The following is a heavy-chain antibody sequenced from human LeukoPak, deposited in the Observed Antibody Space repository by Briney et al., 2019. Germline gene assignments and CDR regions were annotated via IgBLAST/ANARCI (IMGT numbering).Heavy chain of an antibody. J-gene: IGHJ4*02. Sequence: SETLSLTCIVSGGSISNYYWSWIRQSPGKGLEWIGYVHNSENSNYSPSLKSRITFSLDTSQNRFSLRLSSVTAADSAVYYCARVRGYGVFDYWGQGTLVTVSS. CDR2: VHNSENS. CDR1: GGSISNYY. D-gene: IGHD4-17*01. CDR3: ARVRGYGVFDY. V-gene: IGHV4-59*01.